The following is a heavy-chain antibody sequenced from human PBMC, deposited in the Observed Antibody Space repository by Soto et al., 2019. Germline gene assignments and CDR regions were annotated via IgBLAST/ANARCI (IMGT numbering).Heavy chain of an antibody. V-gene: IGHV1-8*01. Sequence: QVQLVQSGAEVKKPGASVKVSCQTSGYNFSAYYFNWVRQAAGQGPEWMGWLNPRNGQTGYVQKFRGRVTMTRDTSIATVYLELSSLTSEATAIYFCARETATAMVAYWGKGTLVTVSS. CDR1: GYNFSAYY. J-gene: IGHJ4*02. CDR2: LNPRNGQT. D-gene: IGHD5-18*01. CDR3: ARETATAMVAY.